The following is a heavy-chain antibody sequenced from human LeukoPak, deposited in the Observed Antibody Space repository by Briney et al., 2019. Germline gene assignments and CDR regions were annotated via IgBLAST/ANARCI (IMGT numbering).Heavy chain of an antibody. Sequence: ASVKVSCKASGYTFPDYYMHWVRQAPGQGLGWMGWINPYSGDTKYAQKFQGWVTMTRDTSTTTVYLELSRLSSDDTAVYFCARRTIPVALGWYFDYWGQGALVTVSS. V-gene: IGHV1-2*04. D-gene: IGHD2-2*01. CDR2: INPYSGDT. CDR3: ARRTIPVALGWYFDY. CDR1: GYTFPDYY. J-gene: IGHJ4*02.